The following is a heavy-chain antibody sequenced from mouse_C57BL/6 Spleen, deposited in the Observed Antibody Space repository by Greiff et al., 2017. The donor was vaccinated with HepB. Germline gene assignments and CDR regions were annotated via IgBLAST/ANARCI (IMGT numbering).Heavy chain of an antibody. D-gene: IGHD3-2*02. V-gene: IGHV1-15*01. J-gene: IGHJ2*01. CDR2: IDPETGGT. CDR1: GYTFTDYE. CDR3: TRQLRLRPDY. Sequence: QVQLQQSGAELVRPGASVTLSCKASGYTFTDYEMHWVKQTPVHGLEWIGAIDPETGGTAYNQKFKGKAILTADKSSSTAYMELRSLTSEDSAVYYCTRQLRLRPDYWGQGTTLTVSS.